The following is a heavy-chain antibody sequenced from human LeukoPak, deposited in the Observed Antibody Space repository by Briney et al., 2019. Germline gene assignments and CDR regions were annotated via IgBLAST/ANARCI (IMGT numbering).Heavy chain of an antibody. CDR2: ISSSSSYI. CDR3: AREGGHYGSGSSDY. V-gene: IGHV3-21*01. J-gene: IGHJ4*02. CDR1: GFTFSSYS. Sequence: PGGSLRLCCAASGFTFSSYSMNWVRQAAGKGLEWVSSISSSSSYIYYADSVKGRFTISRDNAKNSLYLQMNSLRAEDTAVYYCAREGGHYGSGSSDYWGQGTLVTVSS. D-gene: IGHD3-10*01.